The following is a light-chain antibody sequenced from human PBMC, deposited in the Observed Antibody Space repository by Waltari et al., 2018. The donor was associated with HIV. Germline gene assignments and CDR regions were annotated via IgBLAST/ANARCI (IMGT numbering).Light chain of an antibody. CDR3: QVWESSSSHSYV. J-gene: IGLJ1*01. Sequence: SYVLTQPPSVAVAPGQTARISCGGNNIGSKTGHWYRQRPGRAPVLGGYIDSCRPSGIPERFSGSNSGNTATLTIGLVEAGDEADYYCQVWESSSSHSYVFGTGTTVTVL. V-gene: IGLV3-21*02. CDR2: IDS. CDR1: NIGSKT.